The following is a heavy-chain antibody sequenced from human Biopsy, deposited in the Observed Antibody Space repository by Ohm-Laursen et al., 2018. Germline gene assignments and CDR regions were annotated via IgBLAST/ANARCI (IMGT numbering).Heavy chain of an antibody. V-gene: IGHV4-59*12. CDR3: ASAGYNPDWNFDL. CDR1: GGPNDSYY. D-gene: IGHD5-24*01. Sequence: SETLSLTCTVSGGPNDSYYWSWIRQPPGKALEWIGYIYFTGRTSYNPSLKSRVTMSVNTSKKQFSLRLSSVTAADTAVYYCASAGYNPDWNFDLWGRGTRVTVSS. J-gene: IGHJ2*01. CDR2: IYFTGRT.